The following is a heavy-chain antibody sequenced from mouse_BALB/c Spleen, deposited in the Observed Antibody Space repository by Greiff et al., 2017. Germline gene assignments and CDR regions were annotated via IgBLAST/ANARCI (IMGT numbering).Heavy chain of an antibody. CDR2: INSNGGST. J-gene: IGHJ2*01. V-gene: IGHV5-6-2*01. Sequence: EVQLVESGGGLVKLGGSLKLSCAASGFTFSSYYMSWVRQTPEKRLELVAAINSNGGSTYYPDTVKGRFTISRDNAKNTLYLQMSSLKSEDTALYYCARQYYGPDYWGQGTTLTVSS. CDR3: ARQYYGPDY. CDR1: GFTFSSYY. D-gene: IGHD1-1*02.